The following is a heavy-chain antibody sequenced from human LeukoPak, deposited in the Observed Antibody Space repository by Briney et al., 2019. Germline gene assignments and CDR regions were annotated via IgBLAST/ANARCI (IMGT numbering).Heavy chain of an antibody. CDR1: GFTFSSYS. CDR2: ISSSSSYI. J-gene: IGHJ4*02. V-gene: IGHV3-21*01. D-gene: IGHD4-23*01. Sequence: GGSLRLSCAASGFTFSSYSMNWVRQAPGKGLEWVSSISSSSSYIYYADSVKGRFTISRDNAKNSLYLQMNSLRDEDTAVYYCARVAAGYSVNYFDYWGQGTLVTVSS. CDR3: ARVAAGYSVNYFDY.